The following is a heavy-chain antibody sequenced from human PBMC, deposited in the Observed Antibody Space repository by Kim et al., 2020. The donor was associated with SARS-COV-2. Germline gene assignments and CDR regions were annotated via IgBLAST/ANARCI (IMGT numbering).Heavy chain of an antibody. CDR2: ISSSSSYT. Sequence: GGSLRLSCAASGFTFSDYYMSWIRQAPGKGLEWVSYISSSSSYTNYADSVKGRFTISRDNAKNSLYLQMNSLRAEDTAVYYCARSTDYYGSGSHEYYFDYWGQGTLVTVSS. CDR1: GFTFSDYY. V-gene: IGHV3-11*03. D-gene: IGHD3-10*01. J-gene: IGHJ4*02. CDR3: ARSTDYYGSGSHEYYFDY.